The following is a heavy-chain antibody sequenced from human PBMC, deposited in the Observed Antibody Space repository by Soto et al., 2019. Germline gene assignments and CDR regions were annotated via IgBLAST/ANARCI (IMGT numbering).Heavy chain of an antibody. J-gene: IGHJ4*02. D-gene: IGHD6-19*01. CDR2: IWYDGSNK. CDR3: ARDRYSSGWYDLDY. Sequence: GGSLRLSXAASGFTFSSYGMHWVRQAPGKGLEWVAVIWYDGSNKYYADSVKGRFTISRDNSKNTLYLQMNSLRVEDTAVYYCARDRYSSGWYDLDYWGQGTLVTVSS. CDR1: GFTFSSYG. V-gene: IGHV3-33*01.